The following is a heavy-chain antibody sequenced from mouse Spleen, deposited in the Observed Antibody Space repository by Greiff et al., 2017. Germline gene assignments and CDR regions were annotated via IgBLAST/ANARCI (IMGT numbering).Heavy chain of an antibody. CDR2: IWRGGST. D-gene: IGHD2-1*01. CDR3: AKNEDGNSFYAMDY. CDR1: GFSLTSYG. J-gene: IGHJ4*01. Sequence: VQLQQSGPGLVQPSQSLSITCTVSGFSLTSYGVHWVRQSPGKGLEWLGVIWRGGSTDYNAAFMSRLSITKDNSKSQVFFKMNSLQADDTAIYYCAKNEDGNSFYAMDYWGQGTSVTVSS. V-gene: IGHV2-5*01.